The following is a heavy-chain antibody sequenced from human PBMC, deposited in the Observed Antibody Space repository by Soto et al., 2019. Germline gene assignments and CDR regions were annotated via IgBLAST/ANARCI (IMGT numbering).Heavy chain of an antibody. D-gene: IGHD5-12*01. CDR3: APLLGWLQGGYFDY. CDR1: GFSLSTSGVG. J-gene: IGHJ4*02. Sequence: QITLKESGPTLVKPTQTLTLTCTFSGFSLSTSGVGVGWIRQPPGKALEWLALIYWNDDKRYSPSLKSRLTVTKDTSKNQVVLTVTNMDPVDTATYYCAPLLGWLQGGYFDYWGQGSLVTVSS. V-gene: IGHV2-5*01. CDR2: IYWNDDK.